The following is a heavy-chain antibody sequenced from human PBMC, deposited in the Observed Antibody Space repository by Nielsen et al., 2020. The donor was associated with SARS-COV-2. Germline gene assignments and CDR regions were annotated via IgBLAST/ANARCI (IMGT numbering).Heavy chain of an antibody. Sequence: SLKISCVASGFTFSDSYMTWVRQAPGKGLEWVSFISASSTYTNYGDSMKGRFTISRDNAKNSVFLQMDSLRAEDTAVYYCARMIPFSGTLQSGFDIWGQGTMVTVSS. CDR3: ARMIPFSGTLQSGFDI. V-gene: IGHV3-11*03. CDR2: ISASSTYT. D-gene: IGHD1-26*01. J-gene: IGHJ3*02. CDR1: GFTFSDSY.